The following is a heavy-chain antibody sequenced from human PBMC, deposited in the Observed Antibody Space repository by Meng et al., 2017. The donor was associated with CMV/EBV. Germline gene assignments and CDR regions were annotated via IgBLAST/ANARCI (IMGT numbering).Heavy chain of an antibody. J-gene: IGHJ4*02. D-gene: IGHD1-26*01. CDR1: GYTFTSYG. Sequence: ASVKVSCTASGYTFTSYGISWVRQAPGQGLEWMGWISAYNGNTNYAQKLQGRVTMTTDTSTSTAYMDLRSLRSDDTAVYYCARDHEHGGATNFDYWGQGTLVTVSS. V-gene: IGHV1-18*01. CDR2: ISAYNGNT. CDR3: ARDHEHGGATNFDY.